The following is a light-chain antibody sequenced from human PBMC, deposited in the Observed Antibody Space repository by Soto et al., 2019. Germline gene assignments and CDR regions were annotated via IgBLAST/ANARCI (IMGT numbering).Light chain of an antibody. J-gene: IGKJ1*01. CDR3: QQYYSTLRT. V-gene: IGKV4-1*01. Sequence: DIVMTQSPDSLAVSLGERATINCKSSQSVLHSSNNKNYLAWYQQKPGQPPKLLLYWASTRESGVPDRFSGGGSGTDFTLTISSLQAEDVAVYYCQQYYSTLRTFGQGTKVDIK. CDR2: WAS. CDR1: QSVLHSSNNKNY.